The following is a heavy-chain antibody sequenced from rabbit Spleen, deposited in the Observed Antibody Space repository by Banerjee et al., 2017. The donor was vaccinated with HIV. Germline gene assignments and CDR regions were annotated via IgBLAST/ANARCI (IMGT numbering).Heavy chain of an antibody. Sequence: QLEESGGGLVKPGGTLTLTCTASGFTLSSYYMNWVRQAPGKGLEWIGYIDPVFGITYYANWVNGRFSISRENAQNTVFLQMTSLTAADTATYFCARDGTGGSYFALWGPGTLVTVS. J-gene: IGHJ4*01. CDR1: GFTLSSYY. CDR2: IDPVFGIT. V-gene: IGHV1S7*01. CDR3: ARDGTGGSYFAL. D-gene: IGHD8-1*01.